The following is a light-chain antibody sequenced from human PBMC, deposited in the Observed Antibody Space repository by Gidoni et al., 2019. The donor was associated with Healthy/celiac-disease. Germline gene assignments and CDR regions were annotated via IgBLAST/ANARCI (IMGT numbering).Light chain of an antibody. V-gene: IGKV1-39*01. Sequence: DIQMTQSPSSLSASVGDRVTITCRASQSISSYLNWYQQKPGKAPKLLIYAASSWQSGVPSRFSGSGSGTDFTLTISSLQPEAFATYYCQQSYSTPLTFGGGTKVEIK. CDR2: AAS. CDR3: QQSYSTPLT. J-gene: IGKJ4*01. CDR1: QSISSY.